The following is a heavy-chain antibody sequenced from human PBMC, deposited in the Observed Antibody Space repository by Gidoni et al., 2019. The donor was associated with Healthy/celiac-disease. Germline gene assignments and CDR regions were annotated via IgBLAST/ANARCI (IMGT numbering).Heavy chain of an antibody. D-gene: IGHD2-2*01. CDR1: GFTFSSYS. V-gene: IGHV3-21*01. Sequence: EVQLVESGGGLVKPGGSLRLSCAASGFTFSSYSMNGVRQAPGKGLEWVSSISSSSSYIYYADSGKGRFTISRDNAKNSLYLQMNSLRAEDTAVYYCARLLGYCSSTSCLRAGMDVWGQGTTVTVSS. J-gene: IGHJ6*02. CDR2: ISSSSSYI. CDR3: ARLLGYCSSTSCLRAGMDV.